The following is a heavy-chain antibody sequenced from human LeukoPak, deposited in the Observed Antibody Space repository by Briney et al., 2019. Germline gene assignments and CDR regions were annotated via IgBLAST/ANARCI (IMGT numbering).Heavy chain of an antibody. Sequence: PSGTLSLTCAVSGGSISSSNWWSMVRQPPGEGLEWSGGNYHSGSNNYHPSLKRRVTISGDNSKTLCSLMLSSVAAEDTAVYYCARGVAVAGRFDYWGQGTLVTVSS. CDR3: ARGVAVAGRFDY. J-gene: IGHJ4*02. D-gene: IGHD6-19*01. V-gene: IGHV4-4*02. CDR2: NYHSGSN. CDR1: GGSISSSNW.